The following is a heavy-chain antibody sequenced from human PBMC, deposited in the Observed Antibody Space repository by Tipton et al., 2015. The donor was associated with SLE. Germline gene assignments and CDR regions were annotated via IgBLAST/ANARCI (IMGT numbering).Heavy chain of an antibody. V-gene: IGHV4-31*02. Sequence: LRLSCTVSGGSISSGGYYWSWIRQPPGKGLEWIGYIYYSGSTYYNPSLKSRVTISVDTSKNQFSLKLSSVTAADTAVYYCAREPTAQGGVIDRGAFDIWGQGTMVTVSS. CDR1: GGSISSGGYY. CDR3: AREPTAQGGVIDRGAFDI. D-gene: IGHD3-16*02. CDR2: IYYSGST. J-gene: IGHJ3*02.